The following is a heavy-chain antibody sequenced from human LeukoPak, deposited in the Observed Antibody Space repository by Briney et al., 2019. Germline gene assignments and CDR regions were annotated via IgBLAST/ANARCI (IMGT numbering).Heavy chain of an antibody. J-gene: IGHJ4*02. CDR2: VYGGGTM. CDR3: ASVRSYYYFDY. V-gene: IGHV3-53*01. CDR1: GITVSSNF. Sequence: PGGALRLSCAASGITVSSNFMTWVRQSPGKGLEWVSVVYGGGTMYYADSVKGRFTISRDNAKNSLYLQMNSLRAEDTAVYYCASVRSYYYFDYWGQGTLVTVSS. D-gene: IGHD1-26*01.